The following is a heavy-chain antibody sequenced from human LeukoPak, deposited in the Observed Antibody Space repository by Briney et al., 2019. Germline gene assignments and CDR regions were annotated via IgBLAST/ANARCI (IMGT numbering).Heavy chain of an antibody. CDR3: ARDHGARITMVRGVIRSLDY. Sequence: GGSLRLSCAASGFTFSSYEMNWVRQAPGKGLEWVSYISSSGSTIYYADSVKGRFTISRDNAKNSLYLQMNSLRAEDTAVYYCARDHGARITMVRGVIRSLDYWGQGTLVTVSS. D-gene: IGHD3-10*01. J-gene: IGHJ4*02. CDR1: GFTFSSYE. CDR2: ISSSGSTI. V-gene: IGHV3-48*03.